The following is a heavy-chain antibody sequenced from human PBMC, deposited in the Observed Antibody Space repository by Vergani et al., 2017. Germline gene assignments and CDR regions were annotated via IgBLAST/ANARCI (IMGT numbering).Heavy chain of an antibody. CDR3: VKDNDYAADGPFDL. CDR1: GFTFQAFA. Sequence: VQLVEAGGGLVQPGGSLRLSCTASGFTFQAFAFHWVRQVSGRGLEWVSGIDRNYGVKNGNSFEGRFSIARDNAKKAVFLQMNNLRHEDTALYFCVKDNDYAADGPFDLWVRGTLVTVSS. CDR2: IDRNYGV. J-gene: IGHJ2*01. V-gene: IGHV3-9*01. D-gene: IGHD3-16*01.